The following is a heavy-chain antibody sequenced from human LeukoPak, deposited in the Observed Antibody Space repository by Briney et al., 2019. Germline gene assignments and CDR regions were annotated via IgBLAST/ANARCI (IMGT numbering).Heavy chain of an antibody. D-gene: IGHD5-12*01. J-gene: IGHJ4*02. CDR1: GFSFSSYS. V-gene: IGHV3-30*09. CDR2: ISSDGNSK. CDR3: VSPTADYPFLYYFDS. Sequence: GGSLRLSCAASGFSFSSYSIHWVRQAPGKGLEWVAVISSDGNSKNFALSVKGRFAISRDNSKNTLFLQMSNLRSEDTALYYCVSPTADYPFLYYFDSWGQGTLVTVSS.